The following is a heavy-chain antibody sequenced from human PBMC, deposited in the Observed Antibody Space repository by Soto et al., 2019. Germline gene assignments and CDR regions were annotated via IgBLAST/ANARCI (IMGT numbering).Heavy chain of an antibody. CDR2: IIPIFGTA. Sequence: SVKVSCKASGGTFSSYAISWVRQAPGQGLEWMGGIIPIFGTANYAQKFQGRVTITADKSTSTAYMELSSLRSEDTAVYYCARGAIAVAGISLFDYWGQGTLVTVSS. D-gene: IGHD6-19*01. CDR3: ARGAIAVAGISLFDY. CDR1: GGTFSSYA. J-gene: IGHJ4*02. V-gene: IGHV1-69*06.